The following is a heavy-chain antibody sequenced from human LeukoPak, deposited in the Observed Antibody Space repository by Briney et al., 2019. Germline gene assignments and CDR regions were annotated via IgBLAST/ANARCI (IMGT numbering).Heavy chain of an antibody. J-gene: IGHJ4*02. Sequence: GGSLRLSCAASGFTFSSYGMHWVRQAPGKGLEWVAFIRYDGSNKYYADSVKGRFTISRDNSKNTLYLQMNSLRAEDTAVYYCAKDRGYYGSGSYLDYWGQGTLVTVSS. V-gene: IGHV3-30*02. D-gene: IGHD3-10*01. CDR1: GFTFSSYG. CDR2: IRYDGSNK. CDR3: AKDRGYYGSGSYLDY.